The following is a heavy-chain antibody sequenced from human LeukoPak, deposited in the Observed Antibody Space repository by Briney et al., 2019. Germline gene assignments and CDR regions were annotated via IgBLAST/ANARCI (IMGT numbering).Heavy chain of an antibody. CDR2: ISGSGGST. V-gene: IGHV3-23*01. D-gene: IGHD4-17*01. CDR1: GFTFSSYG. Sequence: GGSLRLACAASGFTFSSYGMSWVRQAPGKGLEWVSAISGSGGSTYYADSVKGRFTISRDNSKNTLYLQMNSLRAEDTAVYYCASHTTVLNNWFDPWGQGTLVTVSS. CDR3: ASHTTVLNNWFDP. J-gene: IGHJ5*02.